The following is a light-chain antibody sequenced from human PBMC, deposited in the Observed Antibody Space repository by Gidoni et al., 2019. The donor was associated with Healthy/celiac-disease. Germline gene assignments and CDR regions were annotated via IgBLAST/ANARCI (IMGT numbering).Light chain of an antibody. CDR2: WAS. CDR3: QQYYGSPYT. V-gene: IGKV4-1*01. J-gene: IGKJ2*01. Sequence: DIVMTQSPDSLALSLGERATINCKSSQSVLYSSNNKNYLAWYQQKPGQPLKLLIYWASTRESGVPDRFSGSGSGTDFTLTISSLQAEDVAVYYCQQYYGSPYTFGQGTKLEIK. CDR1: QSVLYSSNNKNY.